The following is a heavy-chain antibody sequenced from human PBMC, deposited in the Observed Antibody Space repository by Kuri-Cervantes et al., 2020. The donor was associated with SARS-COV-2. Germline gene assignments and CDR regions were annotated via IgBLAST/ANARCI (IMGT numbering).Heavy chain of an antibody. J-gene: IGHJ6*03. CDR1: GGSFSNFH. CDR2: INYSGTT. CDR3: ARLRRHNNGWFATGYHMYV. D-gene: IGHD6-19*01. Sequence: GSLRLSCGVYGGSFSNFHWNWVRQPPGKGLEWIGEINYSGTTNYNPSLKSRVTISVDTSKNQFSLNLTSVTAADTAVYYCARLRRHNNGWFATGYHMYVWGKGTTVTVSS. V-gene: IGHV4-34*01.